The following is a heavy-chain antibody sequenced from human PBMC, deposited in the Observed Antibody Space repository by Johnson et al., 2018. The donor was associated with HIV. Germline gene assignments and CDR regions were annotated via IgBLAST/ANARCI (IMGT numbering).Heavy chain of an antibody. V-gene: IGHV3-13*01. J-gene: IGHJ3*02. D-gene: IGHD6-6*01. CDR2: IGTAGDT. Sequence: VLLVESGGGLVQPGGSLRLSCAASGFTFSSYDMHWVRQATGKGLEWVSAIGTAGDTYYPGSVKGRFTISRENAKNSLYLQMNSLRAEDTALYYCAKGSIAARWSAFDIWGQGTMVTVSS. CDR1: GFTFSSYD. CDR3: AKGSIAARWSAFDI.